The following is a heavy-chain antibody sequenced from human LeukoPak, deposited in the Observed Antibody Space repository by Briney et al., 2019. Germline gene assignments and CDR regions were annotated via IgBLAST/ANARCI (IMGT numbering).Heavy chain of an antibody. V-gene: IGHV3-13*01. CDR2: IGTAGDT. Sequence: GGSLRLSCAVSGFTFSSFPFHWVRQATGKGLEWVSAIGTAGDTYYPGSVKGRFTISRENAKNSLYLQMNSLRAGDTAVYYCARANSYGLDYWGQGTLVTVSS. J-gene: IGHJ4*02. CDR1: GFTFSSFP. D-gene: IGHD5-18*01. CDR3: ARANSYGLDY.